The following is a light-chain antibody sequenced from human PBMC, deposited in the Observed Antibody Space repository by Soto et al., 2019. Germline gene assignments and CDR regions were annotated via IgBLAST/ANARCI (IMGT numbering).Light chain of an antibody. J-gene: IGKJ1*01. V-gene: IGKV1-5*03. CDR2: KAS. Sequence: DIPITQSPSSLYGSVRDRVTSTCRASQTISSWLAWYQQIPGKAPKLLIYKASTLKSGVPSRSSGSGSGTEFTLTISSLQPDDFATYYCQHYNSYSEAFGQGTKVAIK. CDR3: QHYNSYSEA. CDR1: QTISSW.